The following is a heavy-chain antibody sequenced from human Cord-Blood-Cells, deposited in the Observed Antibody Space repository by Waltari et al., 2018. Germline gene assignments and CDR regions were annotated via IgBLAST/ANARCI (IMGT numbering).Heavy chain of an antibody. Sequence: PSETLSLTCAVSGYSISSGYYWGWIRQPPGKGLEWIGSIYHSGSTYYNPSLKSRVTISVDTSKNQFSLKLSSVTAADTAVYYCARDYGGSSSYFDYWGQGTLVTVSS. CDR2: IYHSGST. V-gene: IGHV4-38-2*02. CDR3: ARDYGGSSSYFDY. D-gene: IGHD6-6*01. CDR1: GYSISSGYY. J-gene: IGHJ4*02.